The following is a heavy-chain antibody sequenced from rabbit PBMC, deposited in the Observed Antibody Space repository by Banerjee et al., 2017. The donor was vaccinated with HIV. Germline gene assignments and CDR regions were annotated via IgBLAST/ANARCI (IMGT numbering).Heavy chain of an antibody. Sequence: QEQLVESGGGLVQPEGSLTLTCKASGFDFSRNPMCWVRQAPGKGLEWIGCIYTGSSGNTNYASWAKGRFTISKTSSTTVTLQMTSLTAADTATYFCARDIYSYFYAGYAYPIGYFNLWGPGTLVTVS. J-gene: IGHJ4*01. CDR2: IYTGSSGNT. D-gene: IGHD6-1*01. V-gene: IGHV1S45*01. CDR1: GFDFSRNP. CDR3: ARDIYSYFYAGYAYPIGYFNL.